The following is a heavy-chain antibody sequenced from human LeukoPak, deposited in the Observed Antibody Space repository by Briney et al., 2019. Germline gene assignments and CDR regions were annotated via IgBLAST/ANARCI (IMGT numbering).Heavy chain of an antibody. CDR1: GDSFTSVTDY. Sequence: SETLSLTCTVSGDSFTSVTDYWACIRQPPGKGLECIASGDYSGGTYYNPSLESRVAIPADMSKKQISLKLASVTGADTAVYYCAGERGEEYSSGWYKTNFFYNWGQGIRVTVSS. J-gene: IGHJ4*02. CDR2: GDYSGGT. CDR3: AGERGEEYSSGWYKTNFFYN. V-gene: IGHV4-39*07. D-gene: IGHD6-19*01.